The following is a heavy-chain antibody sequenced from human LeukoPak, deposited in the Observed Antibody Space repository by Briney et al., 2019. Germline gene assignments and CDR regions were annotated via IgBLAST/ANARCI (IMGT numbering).Heavy chain of an antibody. CDR1: GGSFSGYY. Sequence: PSETLSLTCAVYGGSFSGYYWSWIRQPPGKGLEWSGEINHSGSTNYNPSLKSRVTISVDTSKNQFSLKLSSVTAADTAVYYCARGEQNYVVGFLEWLPGAGWFAPWGQGTLVTVSS. CDR2: INHSGST. CDR3: ARGEQNYVVGFLEWLPGAGWFAP. V-gene: IGHV4-34*01. D-gene: IGHD3-3*01. J-gene: IGHJ5*02.